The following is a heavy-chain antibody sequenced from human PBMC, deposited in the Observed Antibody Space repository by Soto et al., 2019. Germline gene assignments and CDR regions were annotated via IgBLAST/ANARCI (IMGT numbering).Heavy chain of an antibody. Sequence: ASVQVSCKASGGTFSSYAISWVRQAPGQGLEWMGGIIPIFGTANYAQKFQGRVTITADKSTSTAYMELSSLRSEDTAVYYCASGISYGGNQWGKGTLVTVSS. CDR1: GGTFSSYA. D-gene: IGHD4-17*01. V-gene: IGHV1-69*06. CDR3: ASGISYGGNQ. J-gene: IGHJ4*02. CDR2: IIPIFGTA.